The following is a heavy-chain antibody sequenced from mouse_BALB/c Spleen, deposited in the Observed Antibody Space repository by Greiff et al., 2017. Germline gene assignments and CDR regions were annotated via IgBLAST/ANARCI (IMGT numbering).Heavy chain of an antibody. CDR2: INPNNGGT. Sequence: EVKVVESGPELVKPGASVKIPCKASGYTFTDYNMDWVKQSHGKSLEWIGDINPNNGGTIYNQKFKGKATLTVDKSSSTAYMELRSLTSEDTAVYYCARSFYYRYDETWFAYWGQGTLVTVSA. J-gene: IGHJ3*01. CDR3: ARSFYYRYDETWFAY. V-gene: IGHV1-18*01. CDR1: GYTFTDYN. D-gene: IGHD2-14*01.